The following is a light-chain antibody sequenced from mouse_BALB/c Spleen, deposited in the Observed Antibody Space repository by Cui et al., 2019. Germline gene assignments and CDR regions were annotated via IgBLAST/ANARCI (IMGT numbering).Light chain of an antibody. Sequence: IVFYQFPAILSASPGGKSTMSCMDSSRGNYMHWYQQRPGPSPKPWIYATSNLASGVPASFSGSGSGTAYSLTISRVEAEDAATYYCQQCSSNPLTFGAGTKLELK. V-gene: IGKV4-72*01. CDR1: SRGNY. CDR2: ATS. CDR3: QQCSSNPLT. J-gene: IGKJ5*01.